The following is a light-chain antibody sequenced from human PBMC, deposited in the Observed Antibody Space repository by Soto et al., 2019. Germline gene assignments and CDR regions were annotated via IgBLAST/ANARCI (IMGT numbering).Light chain of an antibody. Sequence: QSALTQVASVSASPGQSITISCTGTSSDVGGHNYVSWYQQHPGNAPKLMIYNVDYRPSGVSNHFSGSKSGNTASLTISGLQADDEAYYYCSSYADSSTVVFGGGTKLTVL. J-gene: IGLJ2*01. CDR3: SSYADSSTVV. CDR2: NVD. V-gene: IGLV2-14*03. CDR1: SSDVGGHNY.